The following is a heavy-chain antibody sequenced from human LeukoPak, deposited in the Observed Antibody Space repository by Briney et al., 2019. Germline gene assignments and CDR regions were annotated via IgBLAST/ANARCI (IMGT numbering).Heavy chain of an antibody. CDR2: IKEDGSQK. J-gene: IGHJ4*02. V-gene: IGHV3-7*01. Sequence: GGSLRLSCAASGFAFRSYWASWVRQAPGKGLEWVANIKEDGSQKYYVDSVKGRFTISRDNAKNSLYLQMSSLRVEDTAVYYCVRDGRGGYLDYWGQGTLVTVSS. CDR3: VRDGRGGYLDY. CDR1: GFAFRSYW. D-gene: IGHD3-10*01.